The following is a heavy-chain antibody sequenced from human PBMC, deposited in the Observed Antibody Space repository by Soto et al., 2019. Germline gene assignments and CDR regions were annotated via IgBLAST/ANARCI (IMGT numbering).Heavy chain of an antibody. V-gene: IGHV3-74*01. CDR2: INSDGSST. Sequence: EVQLVESGGGLVQPGGSLRLSCAASGFTFSSYWMHWVRQAPGKGLVWVSRINSDGSSTSYADSVKGRFTISRDNAKNTLYLQMNSLRAEDTAVYYCARVRLFEGYSSSSHWFDPWGQGTLVTVSS. D-gene: IGHD6-6*01. CDR3: ARVRLFEGYSSSSHWFDP. J-gene: IGHJ5*02. CDR1: GFTFSSYW.